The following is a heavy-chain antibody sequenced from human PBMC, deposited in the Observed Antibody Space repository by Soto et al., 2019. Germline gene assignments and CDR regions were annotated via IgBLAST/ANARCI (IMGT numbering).Heavy chain of an antibody. CDR1: GGSISRDDYY. J-gene: IGHJ6*02. CDR2: IYYNGST. CDR3: ARDLPKDYYYGMDV. Sequence: QVQLQESGPGLVKPSQTLSLTCTVSGGSISRDDYYWSWFRQPPGKGLEWIGNIYYNGSTNYNPSLKSRLTISADTSNNQFSLKLTSVTSADTAVYFCARDLPKDYYYGMDVWGQGTTVTVSS. V-gene: IGHV4-30-4*01.